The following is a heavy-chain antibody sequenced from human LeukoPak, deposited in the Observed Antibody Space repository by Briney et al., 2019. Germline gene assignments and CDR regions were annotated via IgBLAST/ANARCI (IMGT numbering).Heavy chain of an antibody. CDR2: IDGGGSST. CDR1: GFTFSNHW. CDR3: ARGPGSSGGAYVGDY. J-gene: IGHJ4*01. V-gene: IGHV3-74*01. D-gene: IGHD3-22*01. Sequence: GGSLRLSCAASGFTFSNHWMHWVRQAPGKGLVWVSRIDGGGSSTSYADSVKGRFSISRDNGKSTLYLQMNSLRVEDTAVYYCARGPGSSGGAYVGDYWGHGTLVTVSS.